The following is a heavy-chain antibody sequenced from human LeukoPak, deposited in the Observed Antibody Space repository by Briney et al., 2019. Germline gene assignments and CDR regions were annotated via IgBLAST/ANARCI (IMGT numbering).Heavy chain of an antibody. CDR1: GFTLCDYA. J-gene: IGHJ4*02. Sequence: GRSLRLSRTASGFTLCDYAMSWVRQAPRKGVERVGFIRSKAYGGTTEYAASVKGRFTISRDDSKSIAYLQMNSLKTEDTAVYYCTRDELWAVNFDYWGQGTLVTVSS. D-gene: IGHD2-21*01. CDR3: TRDELWAVNFDY. V-gene: IGHV3-49*04. CDR2: IRSKAYGGTT.